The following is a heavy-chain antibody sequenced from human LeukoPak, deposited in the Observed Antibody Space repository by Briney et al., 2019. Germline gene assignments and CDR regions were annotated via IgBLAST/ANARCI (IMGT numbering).Heavy chain of an antibody. Sequence: SETLSLTCTVSGGSISISSYYWGWIRQPPGKGLEWLGTIYYSGTTYYNPPLNSRVTISVDTSKNQFSLKLNSVTAADTAVYFCARLERSDHVWGSYRYTGPLDYWGQGTLVTVSS. CDR2: IYYSGTT. CDR3: ARLERSDHVWGSYRYTGPLDY. J-gene: IGHJ4*02. CDR1: GGSISISSYY. V-gene: IGHV4-39*01. D-gene: IGHD3-16*02.